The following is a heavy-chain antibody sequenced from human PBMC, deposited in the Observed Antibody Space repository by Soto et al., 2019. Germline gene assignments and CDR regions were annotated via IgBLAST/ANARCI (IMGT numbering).Heavy chain of an antibody. J-gene: IGHJ4*02. D-gene: IGHD4-4*01. CDR1: GDSISSYY. V-gene: IGHV4-59*01. CDR3: ATYDYSNHYFDC. CDR2: IYNSGST. Sequence: XETLSLTCTVSGDSISSYYWNWVRQPPGKGLEWIGHIYNSGSTNYNPSLKSRVTISVDTSKKQISLKLTSVTAADTAVYYCATYDYSNHYFDCWGQGTLVTVSS.